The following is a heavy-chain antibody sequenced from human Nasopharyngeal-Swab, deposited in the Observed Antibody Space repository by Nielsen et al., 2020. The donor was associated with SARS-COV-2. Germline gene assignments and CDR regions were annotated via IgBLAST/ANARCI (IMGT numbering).Heavy chain of an antibody. CDR2: IIPIFGTA. D-gene: IGHD4-17*01. CDR1: GYTFTGYY. CDR3: ARKGLDGDLEGDWFDP. J-gene: IGHJ5*02. V-gene: IGHV1-69*13. Sequence: SVKVSCKASGYTFTGYYMHWVRQASGQGLEWMGGIIPIFGTANYAQKFQGRVTITADESTSTAYMELSSLRSEDTAVYYCARKGLDGDLEGDWFDPWGQGTLVTVSS.